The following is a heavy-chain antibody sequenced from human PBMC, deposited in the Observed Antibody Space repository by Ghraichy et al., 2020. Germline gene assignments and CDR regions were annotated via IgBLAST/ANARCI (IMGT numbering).Heavy chain of an antibody. V-gene: IGHV4-59*01. CDR3: ARDLLEYDSSGYYYP. D-gene: IGHD3-22*01. J-gene: IGHJ5*02. CDR1: GGSISSYS. CDR2: IYYSVST. Sequence: SETLSLTCTVSGGSISSYSWSWIRQPPGKGLEWIGYIYYSVSTNYNPSLKSRVTISVDTSKNQFSLNLISVTAADTAVYYCARDLLEYDSSGYYYPWGQGCLFTVSS.